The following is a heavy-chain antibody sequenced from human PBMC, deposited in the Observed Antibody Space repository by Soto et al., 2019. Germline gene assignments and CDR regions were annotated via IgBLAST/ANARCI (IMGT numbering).Heavy chain of an antibody. J-gene: IGHJ3*02. CDR1: GFTFSSYG. CDR2: ISGSGGST. CDR3: AKDDMIVVVMGAFDI. D-gene: IGHD3-22*01. Sequence: GGSLRLSCAASGFTFSSYGMSWVREAPGKGLEWVSAISGSGGSTYYADSVKGRFTISRDNSKNTLYLQMNSLRAEDTAVYYCAKDDMIVVVMGAFDIWGQGTMVTV. V-gene: IGHV3-23*01.